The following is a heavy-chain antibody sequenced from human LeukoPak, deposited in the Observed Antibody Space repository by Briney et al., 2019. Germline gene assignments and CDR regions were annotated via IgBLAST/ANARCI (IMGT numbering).Heavy chain of an antibody. J-gene: IGHJ4*02. CDR1: GGTFSSYA. V-gene: IGHV1-69*04. CDR3: AREYYDSSGRPDY. CDR2: IIPILGIA. Sequence: GASVKVSCKASGGTFSSYAISWVRQAPGQGVEWMGRIIPILGIANYAQKFQGRVTITADKSTSTAYMELSSLRSEDTAVYYCAREYYDSSGRPDYWGQGTLVTVSS. D-gene: IGHD3-22*01.